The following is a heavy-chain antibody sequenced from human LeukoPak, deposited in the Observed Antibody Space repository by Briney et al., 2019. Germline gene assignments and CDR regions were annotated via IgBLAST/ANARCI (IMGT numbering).Heavy chain of an antibody. CDR2: IYYSGST. V-gene: IGHV4-30-4*01. CDR1: GGSISSGDYY. Sequence: PSETLSLTCTVSGGSISSGDYYWSWIRQPPGKGLEWIGYIYYSGSTYYNPSLKSRVSISVDTSKNQFSLKLSSVTAADTAVYYCARAPGGYGYVDDWGQGTLVTVSS. J-gene: IGHJ4*02. CDR3: ARAPGGYGYVDD. D-gene: IGHD5-18*01.